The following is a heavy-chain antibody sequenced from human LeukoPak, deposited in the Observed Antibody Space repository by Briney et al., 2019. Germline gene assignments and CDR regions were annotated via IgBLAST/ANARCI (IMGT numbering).Heavy chain of an antibody. J-gene: IGHJ1*01. Sequence: GASVKVSCKVSGYTLTELSMHWVRQAPGKGLEWMGRSDPEDGETIYAQKFQGRVTMTEDTSTNTAYMELSSLRSEDTAVYYCATQQLVRFVLRFQHWGQGTLVTVSS. CDR3: ATQQLVRFVLRFQH. V-gene: IGHV1-24*01. CDR2: SDPEDGET. D-gene: IGHD6-13*01. CDR1: GYTLTELS.